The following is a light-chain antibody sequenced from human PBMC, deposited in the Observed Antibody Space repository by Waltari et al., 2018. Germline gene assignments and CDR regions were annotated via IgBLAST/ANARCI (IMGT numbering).Light chain of an antibody. Sequence: CALTQPAPVSGSPGQSITISCPGTSSDVGSYNLVSWYQHHPGKAPKLMIYEASKRPSGVSNRFSGSKSGNTASLTISGLQAEDEADYYCSSYAGNCNLVVFGGGTKLTVL. V-gene: IGLV2-23*01. CDR2: EAS. CDR3: SSYAGNCNLVV. CDR1: SSDVGSYNL. J-gene: IGLJ2*01.